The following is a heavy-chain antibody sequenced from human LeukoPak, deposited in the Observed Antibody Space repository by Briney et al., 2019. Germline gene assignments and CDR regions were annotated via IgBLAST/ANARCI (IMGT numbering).Heavy chain of an antibody. J-gene: IGHJ4*02. V-gene: IGHV4-39*07. D-gene: IGHD6-6*01. CDR3: ARALRGSNSCFDY. CDR1: GGSISSSSYY. CDR2: IYYSGST. Sequence: PSETLSLTCTVSGGSISSSSYYWGWIRQPPGKGLEWIGSIYYSGSTYYNPSLKSRVTISVDTSKNQFSLKLSSVTAADTAVYYCARALRGSNSCFDYWGQGTLVTVSS.